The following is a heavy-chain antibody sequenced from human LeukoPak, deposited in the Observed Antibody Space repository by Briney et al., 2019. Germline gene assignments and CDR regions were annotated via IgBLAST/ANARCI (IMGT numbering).Heavy chain of an antibody. CDR3: ASDSSGWSGTFDY. CDR2: IYYSGST. Sequence: SETLPLTCTVSGGSISSYYWSWIRQPPGKGLEWIGYIYYSGSTNYNPSLKSRVTISVDTSKNQFSLKLSSVTAADTAVYYCASDSSGWSGTFDYWGQGTLVTVSS. J-gene: IGHJ4*02. D-gene: IGHD6-19*01. V-gene: IGHV4-59*01. CDR1: GGSISSYY.